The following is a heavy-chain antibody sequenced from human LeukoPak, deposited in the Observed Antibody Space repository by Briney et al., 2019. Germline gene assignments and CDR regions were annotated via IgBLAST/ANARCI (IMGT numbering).Heavy chain of an antibody. J-gene: IGHJ1*01. D-gene: IGHD5-24*01. CDR1: GYTFTDYY. CDR3: ARDLRAWLQSFGSFS. Sequence: ASVKVSCKASGYTFTDYYMHWVRQAPGQGLEWMGWINPKSGGTKYAQNFQGRVAMTTDTSISTAYLELTGLRSDDTAVYYCARDLRAWLQSFGSFSWGQGTLVTVSS. CDR2: INPKSGGT. V-gene: IGHV1-2*02.